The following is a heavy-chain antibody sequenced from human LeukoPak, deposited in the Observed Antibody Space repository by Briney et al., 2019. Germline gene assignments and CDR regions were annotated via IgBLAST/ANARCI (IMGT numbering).Heavy chain of an antibody. V-gene: IGHV3-23*01. CDR1: GFTLSSYA. CDR3: AKDGWGATKPDY. Sequence: GGSLRLSCAASGFTLSSYAMSWVRQAPGKGLEWVSAISGSGGSTYYADSVKGRFTISRDNSKNTLYLQMNSLRAEDTAIYYCAKDGWGATKPDYWGQGTLVTVSS. D-gene: IGHD1-26*01. J-gene: IGHJ4*02. CDR2: ISGSGGST.